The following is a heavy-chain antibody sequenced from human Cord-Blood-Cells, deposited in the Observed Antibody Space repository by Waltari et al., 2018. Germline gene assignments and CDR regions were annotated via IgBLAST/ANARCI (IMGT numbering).Heavy chain of an antibody. V-gene: IGHV4-34*01. CDR2: INHSGST. Sequence: QVQLQQWGAGLLKPSETLSLTCAVYGGSFSGYYWIWIRPPPGKGLEWIGEINHSGSTNYNPSLKSRVTISVDTSKNQFSLKLSSVTAADTAVYYCARGSPMITFGGVIADLYYFDYWGQGTLVTVSS. CDR3: ARGSPMITFGGVIADLYYFDY. J-gene: IGHJ4*02. D-gene: IGHD3-16*02. CDR1: GGSFSGYY.